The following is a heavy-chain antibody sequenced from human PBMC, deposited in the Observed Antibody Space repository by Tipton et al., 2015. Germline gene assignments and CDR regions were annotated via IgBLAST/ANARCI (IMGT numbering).Heavy chain of an antibody. CDR1: SDSISKYY. D-gene: IGHD2-21*01. J-gene: IGHJ4*02. CDR3: ARVGSGSYWGYFDY. V-gene: IGHV4-59*08. CDR2: IQYSGST. Sequence: TLSLTCSVSSDSISKYYWSWIRQPPGKELEWIGYIQYSGSTNYNPSLKSRVTISVDTSENQFSLRLSSVTAADTAVYYCARVGSGSYWGYFDYWGQGTLVTVSS.